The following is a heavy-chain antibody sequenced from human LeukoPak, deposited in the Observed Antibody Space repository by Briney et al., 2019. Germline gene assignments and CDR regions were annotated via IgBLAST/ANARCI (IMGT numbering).Heavy chain of an antibody. CDR3: ARHPPYYFDY. Sequence: PSETLSLTCTVSGGSISSSSYYWGWIRQPPGKGLESIGSIYYSGSTYYNPSLKSRVTISVDTSKNQFSLKLSSVTAADTAVYYCARHPPYYFDYWGQGTLVTVSS. V-gene: IGHV4-39*01. CDR1: GGSISSSSYY. J-gene: IGHJ4*02. CDR2: IYYSGST.